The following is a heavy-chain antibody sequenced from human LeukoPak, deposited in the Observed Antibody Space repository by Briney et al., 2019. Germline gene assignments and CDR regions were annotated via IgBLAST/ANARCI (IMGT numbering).Heavy chain of an antibody. CDR3: ARTSSSWYVSRYFDY. Sequence: SETLSLTCTVSGGSISSSSYYWGWIRQPPGKGLEWIGSIYYSGSTYYNPSLKSRVTISVDTSKNQFSLKLSSVTAADTAVYYCARTSSSWYVSRYFDYWGQGTLVTVSS. CDR2: IYYSGST. J-gene: IGHJ4*02. CDR1: GGSISSSSYY. V-gene: IGHV4-39*07. D-gene: IGHD6-13*01.